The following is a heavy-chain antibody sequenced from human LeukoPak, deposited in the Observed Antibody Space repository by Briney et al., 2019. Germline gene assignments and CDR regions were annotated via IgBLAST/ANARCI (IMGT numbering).Heavy chain of an antibody. Sequence: ASVKVSCKASGYTFTGYYMHWVRQAPGQGLEWMGWINPNSGGTNYAQKFQGRVTMTRDTSISTAYMELSRLRSDDTAVYYCARVNGYSNYVDPHYYYYYMDVWGKGTTVTISS. J-gene: IGHJ6*03. D-gene: IGHD4-11*01. CDR2: INPNSGGT. CDR3: ARVNGYSNYVDPHYYYYYMDV. CDR1: GYTFTGYY. V-gene: IGHV1-2*02.